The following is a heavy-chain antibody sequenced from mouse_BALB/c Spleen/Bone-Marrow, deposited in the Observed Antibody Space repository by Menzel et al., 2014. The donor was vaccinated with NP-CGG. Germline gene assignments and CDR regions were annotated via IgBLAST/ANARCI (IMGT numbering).Heavy chain of an antibody. Sequence: QVQLQQSGPGLVPPSQRLSITCTVSGFSLTSYGVHWVRQPPGKGLEWLGVIWAGGNTIYNSALMSRLSINKDNSKSHVFLKMNSLQTDDTAMYSCASSYYGTSQFAYWGQGTLVTVSA. CDR1: GFSLTSYG. J-gene: IGHJ3*01. V-gene: IGHV2-9*02. CDR2: IWAGGNT. D-gene: IGHD1-1*01. CDR3: ASSYYGTSQFAY.